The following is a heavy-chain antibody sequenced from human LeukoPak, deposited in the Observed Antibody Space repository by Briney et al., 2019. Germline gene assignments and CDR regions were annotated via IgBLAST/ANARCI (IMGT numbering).Heavy chain of an antibody. CDR2: LTGDGNT. CDR1: GFTFTSYA. V-gene: IGHV3-23*01. Sequence: GGSLKLSCAASGFTFTSYAMSWVRQAPGKGLEWVSVLTGDGNTYYADSVKGRFTNSRDDSKSTLFLQMNSLRAEDTAVYFCAKVKWKLIGYFDYWGQGTLVTVSS. J-gene: IGHJ4*02. CDR3: AKVKWKLIGYFDY. D-gene: IGHD1-20*01.